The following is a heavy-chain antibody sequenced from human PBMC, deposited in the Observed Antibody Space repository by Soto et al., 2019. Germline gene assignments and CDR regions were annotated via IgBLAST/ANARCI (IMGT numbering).Heavy chain of an antibody. CDR1: GGSISSSGYN. V-gene: IGHV4-31*03. CDR2: IYYSGST. D-gene: IGHD3-10*01. Sequence: QVQLQESGPGLVKPSQTLSLTCTVSGGSISSSGYNWSWIRQHPGKGLEWIGYIYYSGSTYYNPSIKCRVTVPVATSKNPFSLKLSSVPAADTAVYFCARYGSGSYNPTTFDYWGQGTLVTVSS. J-gene: IGHJ4*02. CDR3: ARYGSGSYNPTTFDY.